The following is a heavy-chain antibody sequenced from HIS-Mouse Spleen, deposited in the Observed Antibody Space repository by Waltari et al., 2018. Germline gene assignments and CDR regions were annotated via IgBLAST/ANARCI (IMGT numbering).Heavy chain of an antibody. CDR2: IDWDDDK. D-gene: IGHD1-7*01. CDR1: GFSLSTSGMG. J-gene: IGHJ4*02. Sequence: QVTLRESGPALVKPTQTLTLTCTFSGFSLSTSGMGVSWIRQPPGKALEWLARIDWDDDKYYSTSLKTRLTISKDTSKNQVVLTMTHMDPVDTATYYCARIQAGKLELPFDYWGQGTLVTVSS. V-gene: IGHV2-70*15. CDR3: ARIQAGKLELPFDY.